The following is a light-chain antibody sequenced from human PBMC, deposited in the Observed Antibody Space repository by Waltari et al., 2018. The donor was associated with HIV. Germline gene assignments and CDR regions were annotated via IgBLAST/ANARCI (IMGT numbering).Light chain of an antibody. CDR1: SSDAGGYNY. CDR2: EVS. CDR3: SSYTSSSTLV. Sequence: QSALTQPASVSGSPGQSITISCTGTSSDAGGYNYVSWYQQHPGKAHKLMIYEVSNRPSGVSNRFSGSKSGNTASLTISGLQAEDEADYYCSSYTSSSTLVFGGGTKLTVL. V-gene: IGLV2-14*01. J-gene: IGLJ3*02.